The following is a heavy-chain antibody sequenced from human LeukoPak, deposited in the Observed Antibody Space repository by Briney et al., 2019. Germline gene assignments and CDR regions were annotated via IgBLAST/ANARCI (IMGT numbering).Heavy chain of an antibody. CDR3: AKEFYGSGFYGMDV. CDR1: GFTFDDYA. CDR2: ISWNSGSI. V-gene: IGHV3-9*01. Sequence: GGSLRLSCAASGFTFDDYAMHWVRQAPGKGLEWVSGISWNSGSIGYADSVKGRFTISRDNVKNSLYLQMNSLRAEDTALYYCAKEFYGSGFYGMDVWGQGTTVTVSS. J-gene: IGHJ6*02. D-gene: IGHD3-10*01.